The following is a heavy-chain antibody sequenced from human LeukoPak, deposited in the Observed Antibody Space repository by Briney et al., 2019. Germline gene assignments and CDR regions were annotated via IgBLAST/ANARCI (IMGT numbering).Heavy chain of an antibody. Sequence: PGGSLRLSCAASGFSISSYSMNWVRRAPGKGLEWISYISGSGSAIYYADALKGRFTISRDNAKNSLYLQMNSLRDEDTAVYYCARDALGYCSSPNCHFDYWGPGTLVTVSS. CDR2: ISGSGSAI. CDR1: GFSISSYS. D-gene: IGHD2-2*01. J-gene: IGHJ4*02. CDR3: ARDALGYCSSPNCHFDY. V-gene: IGHV3-48*02.